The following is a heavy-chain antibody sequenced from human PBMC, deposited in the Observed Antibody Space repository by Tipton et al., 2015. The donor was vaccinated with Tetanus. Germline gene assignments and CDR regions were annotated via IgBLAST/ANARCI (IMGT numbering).Heavy chain of an antibody. D-gene: IGHD5-18*01. Sequence: SLRLSYAASGFTFSTNAMHWVRQAPGKGLEWVAAIWNDGSYKYYTDSVKGRFTVSRDNSKNTLYLEMNSLRAEDTAVYYCARVGISQNAYSYVYHGLDVWGQGTTVTVSS. CDR2: IWNDGSYK. CDR3: ARVGISQNAYSYVYHGLDV. CDR1: GFTFSTNA. V-gene: IGHV3-33*01. J-gene: IGHJ6*02.